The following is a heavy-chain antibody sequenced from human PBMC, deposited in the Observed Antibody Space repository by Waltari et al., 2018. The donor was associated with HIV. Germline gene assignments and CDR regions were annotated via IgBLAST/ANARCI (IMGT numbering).Heavy chain of an antibody. CDR3: ARGQYGPGSREDY. D-gene: IGHD3-10*01. Sequence: QVQLQQWGTGLLKPSETLSLTCAVQGGSSSNYYWSWIRQPPGKGLEWIAEINHSGRTNYNPTHKSRLTISVDTSKTQFSVKLTSVTAADTAVYFCARGQYGPGSREDYCGQGTLVTVAS. V-gene: IGHV4-34*02. CDR2: INHSGRT. J-gene: IGHJ4*02. CDR1: GGSSSNYY.